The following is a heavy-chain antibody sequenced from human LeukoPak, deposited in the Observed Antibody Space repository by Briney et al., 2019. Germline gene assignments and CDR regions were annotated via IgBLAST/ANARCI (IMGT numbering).Heavy chain of an antibody. CDR2: ISSSNSTI. Sequence: GGSLRLSCAASGFTFSSYSMNWVRQAPGKGLEWVSYISSSNSTIYYADSVKGRFTISRDNAKNSLYLQMNSLRAEDTAVYYCARGGGYGDYADAFDIWGQGTMVTVSS. V-gene: IGHV3-48*04. CDR3: ARGGGYGDYADAFDI. CDR1: GFTFSSYS. J-gene: IGHJ3*02. D-gene: IGHD4-17*01.